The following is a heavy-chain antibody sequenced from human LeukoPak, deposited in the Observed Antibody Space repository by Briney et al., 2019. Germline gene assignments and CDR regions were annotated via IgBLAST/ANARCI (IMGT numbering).Heavy chain of an antibody. CDR2: ISYDGTTK. V-gene: IGHV3-30-3*01. Sequence: GGSLRLSCAASGFTFRTPAMHWVRQAPGKGLEWVAVISYDGTTKYYADSVKGRFTISRDNSKNTLYLQMNSLRAEDTALYYCARGRGGEHFDYWGQGTLVTVSS. D-gene: IGHD2-21*01. CDR1: GFTFRTPA. J-gene: IGHJ4*02. CDR3: ARGRGGEHFDY.